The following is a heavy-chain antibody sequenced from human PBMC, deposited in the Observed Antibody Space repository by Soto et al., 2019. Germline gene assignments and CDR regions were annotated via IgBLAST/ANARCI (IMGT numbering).Heavy chain of an antibody. J-gene: IGHJ6*02. CDR1: GFTFSGYG. D-gene: IGHD2-15*01. Sequence: GGSLRLSCAASGFTFSGYGMHWVRQAPGKGLEWVAVIWYDGSNKYYADSVKGRFTISRDNSKNTLYLQMNSLRAEDTTVYYCARDLGDCSGGSCYFHYYYGMDVWGQGTTVTVSS. V-gene: IGHV3-33*01. CDR2: IWYDGSNK. CDR3: ARDLGDCSGGSCYFHYYYGMDV.